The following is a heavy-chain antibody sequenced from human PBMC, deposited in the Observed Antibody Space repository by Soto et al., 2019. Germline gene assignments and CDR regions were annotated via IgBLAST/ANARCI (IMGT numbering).Heavy chain of an antibody. D-gene: IGHD2-15*01. CDR3: ARGCEGGSCYSDWDY. CDR2: LYTGGTI. J-gene: IGHJ4*02. V-gene: IGHV3-23*03. CDR1: GFTFRSYP. Sequence: EVHLLESGGGLVQPGGSLRLSCAASGFTFRSYPISWVRQAPGKGLEWVSVLYTGGTIFYTDSVKGRFTISRDTSKNTLYLQMNSLRAEDTAVYYCARGCEGGSCYSDWDYWGQGTLVTVSS.